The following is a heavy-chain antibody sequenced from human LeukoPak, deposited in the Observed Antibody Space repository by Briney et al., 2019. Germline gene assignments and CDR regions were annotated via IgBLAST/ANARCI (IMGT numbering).Heavy chain of an antibody. J-gene: IGHJ5*02. CDR3: AGAITMIVVLSPFDP. CDR2: ISYDGSNK. Sequence: PGRSLRLSCAASGFTFSSYGMHWVRQAPGKGLEWVAVISYDGSNKYYADSVKGRFTISRDNSKNTLYLQMNSLRAEDTAVYYCAGAITMIVVLSPFDPWGQGTLVTVSS. D-gene: IGHD3-22*01. V-gene: IGHV3-30*03. CDR1: GFTFSSYG.